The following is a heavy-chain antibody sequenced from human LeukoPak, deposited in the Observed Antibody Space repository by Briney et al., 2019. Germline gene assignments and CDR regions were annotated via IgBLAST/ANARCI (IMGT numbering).Heavy chain of an antibody. J-gene: IGHJ4*02. CDR1: GFTFSSYW. CDR2: IKQDGSEK. D-gene: IGHD3-9*01. V-gene: IGHV3-7*04. Sequence: GGSLRLSCAASGFTFSSYWMSWVRQAPGKGLEWVANIKQDGSEKYYVDSVKGRFTISRDNAKNSLYLQMNSLRAEDTAVYCCARDSLRYFDWFHFDYWGQGTLVTVSS. CDR3: ARDSLRYFDWFHFDY.